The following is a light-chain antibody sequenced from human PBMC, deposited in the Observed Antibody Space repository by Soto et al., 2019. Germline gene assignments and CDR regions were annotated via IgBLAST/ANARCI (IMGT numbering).Light chain of an antibody. CDR2: SNN. Sequence: QPVLTQPPSASGTPGQRVTISCSGSSSNIGSNTVNWYQQLPRTAPKLLIYSNNQRPSGVPDRFSGSKSGTSASLAISGLQSEDEADYYCAAWDDSLNGWVFGGGTKVTVL. CDR1: SSNIGSNT. CDR3: AAWDDSLNGWV. V-gene: IGLV1-44*01. J-gene: IGLJ3*02.